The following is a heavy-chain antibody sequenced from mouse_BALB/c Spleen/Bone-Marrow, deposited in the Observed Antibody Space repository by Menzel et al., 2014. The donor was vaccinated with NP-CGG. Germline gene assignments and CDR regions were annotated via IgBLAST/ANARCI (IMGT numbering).Heavy chain of an antibody. CDR3: ARGGNWDDFDV. CDR1: GFTFSSFG. CDR2: ISSGSTAI. V-gene: IGHV5-17*02. D-gene: IGHD4-1*01. Sequence: EVQLQQSGGGLVQPGGSRKLSCAASGFTFSSFGMHWVRQAPEKGLEWVAYISSGSTAIFYADTVKGRSTISRDNPKNTLFLQMTSLRSEDTAMYYCARGGNWDDFDVWGAGTTVTVSS. J-gene: IGHJ1*01.